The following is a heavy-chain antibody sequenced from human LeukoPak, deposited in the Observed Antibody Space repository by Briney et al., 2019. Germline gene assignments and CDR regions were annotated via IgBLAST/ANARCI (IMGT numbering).Heavy chain of an antibody. CDR2: IRSKAYGGTT. CDR3: TRGTTYYYDSSGYYPTYYFDY. J-gene: IGHJ4*02. V-gene: IGHV3-49*04. CDR1: GFTFGDYA. Sequence: PGGSLRLSCTASGFTFGDYAMSWVCQAPGKGLEWVGFIRSKAYGGTTEYAASVKGRFTISRDDSKSIAYLQMNSLKTEDTAVYYCTRGTTYYYDSSGYYPTYYFDYWGQGTLVTVSS. D-gene: IGHD3-22*01.